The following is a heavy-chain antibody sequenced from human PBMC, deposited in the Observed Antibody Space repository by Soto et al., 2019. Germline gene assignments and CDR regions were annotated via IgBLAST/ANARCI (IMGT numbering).Heavy chain of an antibody. V-gene: IGHV3-7*03. J-gene: IGHJ6*02. CDR3: ARDYDFWSGYIQVDGMDV. D-gene: IGHD3-3*01. Sequence: QTGGSLRLSCAASGFTFSSYWMSWVRQAPGQGLEWVANIKQDGSEKYYVDSVKGRFTISRDNAKNSLYLQMNSLRAEDTAVYYCARDYDFWSGYIQVDGMDVWGQGTTVTVSS. CDR2: IKQDGSEK. CDR1: GFTFSSYW.